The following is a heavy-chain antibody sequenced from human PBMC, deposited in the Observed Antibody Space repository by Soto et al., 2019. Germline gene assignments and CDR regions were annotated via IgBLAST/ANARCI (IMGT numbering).Heavy chain of an antibody. CDR2: IIPVLGTA. Sequence: QVQLVQSGAEVKKPGSSVKVSCKASGATFTNYAISWVRQAPVQGLECMGGIIPVLGTANYAQKFQGRVTITADESTRTAYMELSSLRSEDTAVYFCARVEAGAYYQDYYGMDVWGQGTTVTVSS. V-gene: IGHV1-69*11. CDR1: GATFTNYA. CDR3: ARVEAGAYYQDYYGMDV. D-gene: IGHD3-22*01. J-gene: IGHJ6*02.